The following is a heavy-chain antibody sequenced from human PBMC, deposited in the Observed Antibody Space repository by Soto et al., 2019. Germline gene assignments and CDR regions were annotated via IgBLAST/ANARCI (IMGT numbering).Heavy chain of an antibody. CDR3: ARDDLMTGPSYYFDY. CDR2: INPSGGST. J-gene: IGHJ4*02. Sequence: GASVKVSCKASGYTFTSYYMHWVRQAPGQGLEWMGIINPSGGSTSYAQKFQGRVTMTRDTSTSTVYMELSSLRSEDTAVYYCARDDLMTGPSYYFDYWGQGTLVTVS. D-gene: IGHD3-9*01. CDR1: GYTFTSYY. V-gene: IGHV1-46*01.